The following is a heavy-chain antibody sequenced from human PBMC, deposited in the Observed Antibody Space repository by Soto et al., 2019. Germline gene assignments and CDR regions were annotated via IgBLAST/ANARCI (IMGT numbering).Heavy chain of an antibody. D-gene: IGHD3-10*01. CDR3: ATLWFGEGNY. J-gene: IGHJ4*02. V-gene: IGHV4-39*01. CDR1: GGSISSSSYY. Sequence: QLQLQESGPGLVKPSETLSLTCTVSGGSISSSSYYWDLIRQPPGKGLEWIGSIYYSGSTYYNPSLKSRVTISVDTSKNQFTLKLSSVTAADTAVYYCATLWFGEGNYWGQGTLVTVSS. CDR2: IYYSGST.